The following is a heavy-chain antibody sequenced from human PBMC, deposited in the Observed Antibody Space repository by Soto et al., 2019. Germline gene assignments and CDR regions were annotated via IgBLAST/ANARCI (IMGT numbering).Heavy chain of an antibody. V-gene: IGHV3-21*01. CDR2: ISGSTGYI. CDR3: ASQELEPPPYCFAH. J-gene: IGHJ4*02. D-gene: IGHD1-1*01. Sequence: PGGSLRLSCAASGFTFSSYVMSWVRQAPGKGLEWVSSISGSTGYIYYTDSVKGRFTISRDNAKNSLFLQMNSLRAEDTAVYYCASQELEPPPYCFAHWGQGALVTVSS. CDR1: GFTFSSYV.